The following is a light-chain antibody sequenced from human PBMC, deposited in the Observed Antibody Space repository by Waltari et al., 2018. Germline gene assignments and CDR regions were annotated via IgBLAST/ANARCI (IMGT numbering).Light chain of an antibody. Sequence: LMTQSPATLSVSPGERATLSCRASQSISRNLAWYQQKPGQAPRLLIYGASTRAPGVPARFSGSGSGTEFTLSISSLQSEDFAVYYCQQYNNWRTFGQGTKPEI. CDR1: QSISRN. CDR3: QQYNNWRT. V-gene: IGKV3-15*01. J-gene: IGKJ2*01. CDR2: GAS.